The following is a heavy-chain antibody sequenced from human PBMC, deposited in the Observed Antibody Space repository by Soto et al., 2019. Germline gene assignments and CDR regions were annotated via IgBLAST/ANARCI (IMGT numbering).Heavy chain of an antibody. CDR2: ISYDGSNK. Sequence: QVQLVESGGGVVQPGRSLRLSCAASGFTFSSYAMHWVRQAPGKGLEWVAVISYDGSNKYYADSVKGRFTISRDNSKNTLYLQMNSLRAEDTAVYYGARGLASSLGVYYYGMDVWGQGTTVTVSS. CDR3: ARGLASSLGVYYYGMDV. CDR1: GFTFSSYA. J-gene: IGHJ6*02. V-gene: IGHV3-30-3*01. D-gene: IGHD2-2*01.